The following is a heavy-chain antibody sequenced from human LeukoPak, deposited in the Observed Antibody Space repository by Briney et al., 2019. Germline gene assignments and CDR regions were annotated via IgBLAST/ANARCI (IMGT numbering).Heavy chain of an antibody. Sequence: PGGSQRLSCAASGFTVSSNYMSWVRQAPGKGLEWVSIIYSGGSTYYADSVKGRFTISRDNSKNTLYLQMNSLRAEDTAVYYCARDISSGYYDAFDIWGQGTMDTVSS. D-gene: IGHD3-22*01. CDR3: ARDISSGYYDAFDI. J-gene: IGHJ3*02. CDR2: IYSGGST. CDR1: GFTVSSNY. V-gene: IGHV3-66*01.